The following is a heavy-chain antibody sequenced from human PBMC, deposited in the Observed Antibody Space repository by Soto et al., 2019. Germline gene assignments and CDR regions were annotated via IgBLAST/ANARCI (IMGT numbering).Heavy chain of an antibody. CDR3: ANTPPYDFWSGSYYYYGMDV. CDR2: ISGSGGST. CDR1: GFTFSSYA. V-gene: IGHV3-23*01. D-gene: IGHD3-3*01. Sequence: GGSLRLSCAASGFTFSSYAMSWVRQAPGKGLEWVSAISGSGGSTYYADSVKGRFTISRDNSKNTLYLQMNSLRAEDTAVYYCANTPPYDFWSGSYYYYGMDVWGQGTTVTVSS. J-gene: IGHJ6*02.